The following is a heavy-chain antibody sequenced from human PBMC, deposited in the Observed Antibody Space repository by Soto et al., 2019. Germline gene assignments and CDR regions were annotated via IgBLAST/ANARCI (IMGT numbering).Heavy chain of an antibody. D-gene: IGHD2-15*01. J-gene: IGHJ6*02. CDR1: GGSISSYY. CDR3: ARVNRYCSGGSCYYYYYGMDV. Sequence: QVQLQESGPGLVKPSETLSLTCTVSGGSISSYYWSWIRQPPGKGLEWIGYIYYSGSTNYNPSLKSRVTISVDTSKNQFSLKLSSVTAADTAVYYCARVNRYCSGGSCYYYYYGMDVWGQGTTVTVSS. V-gene: IGHV4-59*01. CDR2: IYYSGST.